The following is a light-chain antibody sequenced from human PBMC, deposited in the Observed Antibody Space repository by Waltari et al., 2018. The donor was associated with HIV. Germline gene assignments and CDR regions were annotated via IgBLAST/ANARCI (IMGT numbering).Light chain of an antibody. CDR1: TGAVTSDHY. J-gene: IGLJ3*02. V-gene: IGLV7-46*01. CDR2: DTS. CDR3: LLSYNGARNWV. Sequence: QAVVTQEPSLTVSPGGTVTLTCGSSTGAVTSDHYPYWFQQKPGQAPRTLSHDTSDQHSWTPARVSGSLLGGKAALTLSGAQPEDEAEYYCLLSYNGARNWVFGGGTKLTVL.